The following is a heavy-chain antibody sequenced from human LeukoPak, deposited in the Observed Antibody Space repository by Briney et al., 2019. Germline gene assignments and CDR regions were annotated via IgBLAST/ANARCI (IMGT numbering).Heavy chain of an antibody. CDR1: GFTLSNTW. D-gene: IGHD5-12*01. V-gene: IGHV3-15*01. J-gene: IGHJ4*02. Sequence: GSLRLSCAAFGFTLSNTWLRWVRQASGKGLEWVGRIKSKTDGGTTDYAAPVKGRFIISRDDSKNTLYLQMNSLKTEDTAVYYCTTEGYSGYEGLYDYWGQGTLVTVSS. CDR2: IKSKTDGGTT. CDR3: TTEGYSGYEGLYDY.